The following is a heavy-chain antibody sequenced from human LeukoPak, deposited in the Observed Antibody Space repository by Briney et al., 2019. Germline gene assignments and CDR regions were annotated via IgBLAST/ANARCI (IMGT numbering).Heavy chain of an antibody. J-gene: IGHJ5*02. CDR2: ISSSGSTI. V-gene: IGHV3-48*03. Sequence: GGSLRLSCAASGFTFSSYEMNWVRQAPGKGLEWVSYISSSGSTIYYADSVKGRFTISRDNAKNSLYLQMNSLRAEDTAVYYCARDKSDYYGSGSQYNWFDPWGQGTLVTVSS. D-gene: IGHD3-10*01. CDR1: GFTFSSYE. CDR3: ARDKSDYYGSGSQYNWFDP.